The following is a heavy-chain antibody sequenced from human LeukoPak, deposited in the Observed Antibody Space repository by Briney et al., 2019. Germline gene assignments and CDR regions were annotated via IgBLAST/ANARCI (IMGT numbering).Heavy chain of an antibody. CDR1: GFTFSTYN. J-gene: IGHJ1*01. Sequence: GGSLRLSCVASGFTFSTYNMNWVRQAPGKGLEWVSSISSSSRHRYYADSVKGRFTISRDDAKNSVYLQMNSLRAEETAVYYCVRDFNTVTTAYLQHWGQGTLVTVSS. CDR3: VRDFNTVTTAYLQH. CDR2: ISSSSRHR. V-gene: IGHV3-21*01. D-gene: IGHD4-17*01.